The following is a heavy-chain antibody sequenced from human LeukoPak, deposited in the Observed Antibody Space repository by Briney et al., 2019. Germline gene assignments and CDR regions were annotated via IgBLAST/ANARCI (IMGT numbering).Heavy chain of an antibody. CDR3: ARGPSGYYYFED. J-gene: IGHJ4*02. V-gene: IGHV3-20*04. D-gene: IGHD5-12*01. Sequence: PGGSLRLSCAASGFSFGTYGMTWVRQVPGKGLEWVSGINRNGISTLYADSVKGRFTISRDNAKNSLYPQMNSLTAEDTALYYCARGPSGYYYFEDWGQGTLVTVSS. CDR1: GFSFGTYG. CDR2: INRNGIST.